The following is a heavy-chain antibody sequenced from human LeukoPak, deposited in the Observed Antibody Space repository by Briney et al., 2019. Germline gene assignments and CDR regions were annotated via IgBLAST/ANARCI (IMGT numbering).Heavy chain of an antibody. CDR1: GYTFTGYY. CDR2: INPNSGGT. J-gene: IGHJ6*02. CDR3: ARARIAVILPKDYGMDV. D-gene: IGHD6-19*01. Sequence: ASVKVSCKASGYTFTGYYMHWVRQAPGQGLEWMGWINPNSGGTNYAQKFQGWVTMTRDTSISTAYMELSRLRPDDTAVYYCARARIAVILPKDYGMDVWGQGTTVTVSS. V-gene: IGHV1-2*04.